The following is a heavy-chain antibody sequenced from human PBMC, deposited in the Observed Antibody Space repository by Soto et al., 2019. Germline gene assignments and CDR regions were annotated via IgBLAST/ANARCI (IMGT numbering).Heavy chain of an antibody. V-gene: IGHV3-33*01. CDR2: IFSDGNEK. CDR1: GFSFSDYG. Sequence: PGGSLRLSCAASGFSFSDYGMHWVRQAPGKGLWCVAAIFSDGNEKQYADSVKGRISISRDNSKNTLYLQMNSLRDSDTAMYFCAGHLVGSTRGNFDYWGQGTLVTVSS. J-gene: IGHJ4*01. D-gene: IGHD1-26*01. CDR3: AGHLVGSTRGNFDY.